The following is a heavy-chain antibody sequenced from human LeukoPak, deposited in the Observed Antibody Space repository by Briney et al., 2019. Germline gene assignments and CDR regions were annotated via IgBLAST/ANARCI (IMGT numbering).Heavy chain of an antibody. CDR3: ARAQLQNWFDP. V-gene: IGHV4-34*01. J-gene: IGHJ5*02. CDR2: INHSGST. CDR1: GGSFSGYY. Sequence: PSETLSLTCAVYGGSFSGYYWSWIRQPPGKGLEWIGEINHSGSTNYNPSLKSRVTISVDTSKNQFSLKLSSVTAADTAVYYCARAQLQNWFDPWGQGTLVTVSS. D-gene: IGHD4-11*01.